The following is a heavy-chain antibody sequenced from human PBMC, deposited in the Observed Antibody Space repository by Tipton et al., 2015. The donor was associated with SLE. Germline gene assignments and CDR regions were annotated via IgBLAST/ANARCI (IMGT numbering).Heavy chain of an antibody. J-gene: IGHJ3*02. Sequence: TLSLTCTVSGGSISSHYWSWIRQPPGKGLEWIGYIYYSGSTNYNPSLNSRVTISVDTSKNQFSLKLSSVTAADTAVYYCARSSGYSSSWYKASDIWGQGTMVTVSS. D-gene: IGHD6-13*01. CDR1: GGSISSHY. V-gene: IGHV4-59*11. CDR3: ARSSGYSSSWYKASDI. CDR2: IYYSGST.